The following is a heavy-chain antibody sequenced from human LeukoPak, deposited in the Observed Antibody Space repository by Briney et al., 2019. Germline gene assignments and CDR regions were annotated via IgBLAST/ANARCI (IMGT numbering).Heavy chain of an antibody. D-gene: IGHD3-3*01. CDR2: IWYGGSNK. CDR1: GFTFSSYG. Sequence: PGGSLRLSCAASGFTFSSYGMHWVRQAPGKGLEWVAVIWYGGSNKYYANSVKGRFTISRDNSKNTLYLQMNSLRAEDTAVYYCAKDYYDFWSGSPYFDYWGQGTLVTVSS. J-gene: IGHJ4*02. V-gene: IGHV3-30*02. CDR3: AKDYYDFWSGSPYFDY.